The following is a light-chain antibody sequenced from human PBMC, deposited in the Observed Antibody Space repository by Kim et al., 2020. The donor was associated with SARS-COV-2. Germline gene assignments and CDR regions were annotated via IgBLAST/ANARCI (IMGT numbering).Light chain of an antibody. J-gene: IGKJ4*01. CDR3: QQSYSTPLT. CDR2: AAS. V-gene: IGKV1-39*01. CDR1: QSISSY. Sequence: ASVGDRGTSTCRASQSISSYLNWYQQKPGKDPKLLIYAASSLQSGVPSRFSGGGSGTDFTLTISSLQPEDFATYYCQQSYSTPLTFGGGTKVEIK.